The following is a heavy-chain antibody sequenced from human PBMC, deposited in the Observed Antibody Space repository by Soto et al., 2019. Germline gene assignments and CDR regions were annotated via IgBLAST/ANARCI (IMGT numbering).Heavy chain of an antibody. V-gene: IGHV4-59*01. CDR1: GGSISSYY. Sequence: SETLSLTCTVSGGSISSYYWSWIRQPPGKGLEWIGYIYYSGSTNYNPSLKSRVTISVDTSKNQFSLKLSSVTAADTAVYYCARDRRWGANYYGMDVWGQGTTVIVYS. D-gene: IGHD1-26*01. CDR2: IYYSGST. J-gene: IGHJ6*02. CDR3: ARDRRWGANYYGMDV.